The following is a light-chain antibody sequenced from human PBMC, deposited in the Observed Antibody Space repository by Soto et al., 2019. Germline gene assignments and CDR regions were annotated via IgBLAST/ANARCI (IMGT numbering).Light chain of an antibody. CDR1: QSVSSN. Sequence: EIVMPQSPATLSVSPGERATLSCRASQSVSSNLAWFQQKPGQAPRLLIYGVSTRATGVPARFTGSGSGTEFTLTISSLQSEDFAVYYCQQYDDWPPLTFGPGTTVDIK. CDR3: QQYDDWPPLT. CDR2: GVS. J-gene: IGKJ3*01. V-gene: IGKV3-15*01.